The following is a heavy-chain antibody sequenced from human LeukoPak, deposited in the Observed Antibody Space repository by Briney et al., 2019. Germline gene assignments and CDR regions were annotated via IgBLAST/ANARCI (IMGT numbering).Heavy chain of an antibody. CDR3: ARGGSGPV. Sequence: ASVKVSCKASGYTFSGYYIHWIRQAPGQGLEWMGWINPNSGGTYYAQNFQGRVTMTRDTSISTAYMELSSLKSDDTAVYYCARGGSGPVWGQGTLVTVSP. J-gene: IGHJ4*02. CDR1: GYTFSGYY. V-gene: IGHV1-2*02. CDR2: INPNSGGT. D-gene: IGHD6-19*01.